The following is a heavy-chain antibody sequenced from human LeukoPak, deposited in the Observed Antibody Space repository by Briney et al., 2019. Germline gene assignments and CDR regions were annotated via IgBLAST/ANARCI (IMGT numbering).Heavy chain of an antibody. Sequence: SETLSPTCTVSGGSISSSSYYWGWIRQPPGKGLEWIGSIYYSGSTYYNPSLKSRVTISVDTSKNQFSLKLSSVTAADTAVYYCARVPRVAERQWLVRPLHYYYYYYMDVWGKGTTVTVSS. CDR1: GGSISSSSYY. D-gene: IGHD6-19*01. CDR2: IYYSGST. CDR3: ARVPRVAERQWLVRPLHYYYYYYMDV. V-gene: IGHV4-39*07. J-gene: IGHJ6*03.